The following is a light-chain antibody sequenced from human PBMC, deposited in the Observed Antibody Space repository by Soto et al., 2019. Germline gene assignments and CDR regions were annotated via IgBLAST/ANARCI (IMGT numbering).Light chain of an antibody. CDR1: SSDVGGYNY. J-gene: IGLJ7*01. CDR3: ISYTSSSTWV. Sequence: QSALTQPASVSGSPGQSITISCTGTSSDVGGYNYVSWYQQHPGKAPKLMIYEVSNRPSGVSDRFSGSRSGNTASLTISGLQAEDESDYYCISYTSSSTWVFGGGTKVTVX. V-gene: IGLV2-14*01. CDR2: EVS.